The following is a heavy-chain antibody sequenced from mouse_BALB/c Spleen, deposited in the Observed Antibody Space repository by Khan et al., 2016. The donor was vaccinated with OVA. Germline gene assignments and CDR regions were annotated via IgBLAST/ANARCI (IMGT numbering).Heavy chain of an antibody. Sequence: QIQLVQSGPELKKPGETVKISCKASAYTFTNYGMNWVKQAPGKGLKWMGWINTYTGEPTYTDDFKGRFAFSLETSASTAYLQINNLKNEDVATYFCARGAIYWYFDFWGAGTTVTVSS. CDR3: ARGAIYWYFDF. CDR2: INTYTGEP. V-gene: IGHV9-1*02. CDR1: AYTFTNYG. J-gene: IGHJ1*01.